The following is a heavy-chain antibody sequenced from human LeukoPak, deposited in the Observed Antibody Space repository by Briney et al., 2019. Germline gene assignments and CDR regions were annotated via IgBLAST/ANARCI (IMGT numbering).Heavy chain of an antibody. CDR3: ARDRGYCSGGSCYKGDYMDV. CDR2: INPNSGGT. CDR1: GYTFTGYY. Sequence: ASVKVSCKASGYTFTGYYMHWVRQAPGQGLEWMGWINPNSGGTNYAQKLQGRVTMTTDTSTSTAYMELRSLRSDDTAVYYCARDRGYCSGGSCYKGDYMDVWGKGTTVTISS. D-gene: IGHD2-15*01. J-gene: IGHJ6*03. V-gene: IGHV1-2*02.